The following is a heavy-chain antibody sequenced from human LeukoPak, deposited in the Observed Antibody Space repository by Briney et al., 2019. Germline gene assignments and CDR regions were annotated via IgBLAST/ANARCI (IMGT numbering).Heavy chain of an antibody. J-gene: IGHJ4*02. Sequence: GGSLRLSCAASGFTFSNYAMSWVRQAPGKGLEWVSAISGSGGSTYYADSVKGRFTISRDNSKNTLYLQMNSLRAEDTAVYYCAKDRAAAGVAAAGTYYWGQGTLVTVSS. CDR3: AKDRAAAGVAAAGTYY. D-gene: IGHD6-13*01. CDR1: GFTFSNYA. V-gene: IGHV3-23*01. CDR2: ISGSGGST.